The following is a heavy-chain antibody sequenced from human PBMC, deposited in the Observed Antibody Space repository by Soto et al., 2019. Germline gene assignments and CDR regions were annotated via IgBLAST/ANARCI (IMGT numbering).Heavy chain of an antibody. Sequence: ASVKVSCKASGYTFTDYYMHWVRQAPGQGLAWMGWINPNSGGTNYAQKFQGWVTMTRDTSISTAYMELSRLTSDDTAVYYCATQRLGDASGGSPFGYWGQGALVTVSS. J-gene: IGHJ4*02. CDR3: ATQRLGDASGGSPFGY. V-gene: IGHV1-2*04. D-gene: IGHD2-15*01. CDR1: GYTFTDYY. CDR2: INPNSGGT.